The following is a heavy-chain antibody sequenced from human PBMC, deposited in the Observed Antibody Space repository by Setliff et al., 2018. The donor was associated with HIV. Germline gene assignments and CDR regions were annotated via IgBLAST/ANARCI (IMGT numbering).Heavy chain of an antibody. CDR2: INHSGNT. CDR3: ARRYYYYYMDV. J-gene: IGHJ6*03. V-gene: IGHV4-34*01. Sequence: SETLSLTCAVYGGSFGGYYWSWIRQPPGKGLEWIGEINHSGNTNYNPSLKSRVTISVDTYKNPFSLKLSSVTAADTDVYYFARRYYYYYMDVWGKGTTVTVSS. CDR1: GGSFGGYY.